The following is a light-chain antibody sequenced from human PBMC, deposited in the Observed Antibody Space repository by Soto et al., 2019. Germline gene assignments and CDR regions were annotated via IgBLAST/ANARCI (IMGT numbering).Light chain of an antibody. J-gene: IGLJ1*01. V-gene: IGLV1-51*02. Sequence: QSVLTQPPSVSAAPGQTVTISCSGSSSDVGSNYVCWYQQFSGSAPKLLIYETNKRSSGIPDRFSGSKSGASATLAITGLQTGDEADYYCGTWDCSLSADVFGTGTKVTVL. CDR1: SSDVGSNY. CDR2: ETN. CDR3: GTWDCSLSADV.